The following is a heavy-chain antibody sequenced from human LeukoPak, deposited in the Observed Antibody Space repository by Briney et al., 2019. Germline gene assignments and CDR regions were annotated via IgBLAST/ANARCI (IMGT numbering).Heavy chain of an antibody. CDR3: ATDPGEIVPAAKGPRGDYCYGMDV. J-gene: IGHJ6*02. Sequence: GASVKVSCKVSGYTLTELSMHWVRQAPGKGLEWMGGFDPEDGETIYAQKFQGRATMTEDTSTDTAYMELNSLRSDDTAVYYCATDPGEIVPAAKGPRGDYCYGMDVRAKGPRSPSP. CDR1: GYTLTELS. D-gene: IGHD2-2*01. CDR2: FDPEDGET. V-gene: IGHV1-24*01.